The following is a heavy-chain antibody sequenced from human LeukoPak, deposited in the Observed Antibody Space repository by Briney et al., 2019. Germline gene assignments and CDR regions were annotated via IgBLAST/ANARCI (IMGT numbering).Heavy chain of an antibody. CDR2: IYYSGST. J-gene: IGHJ5*02. Sequence: SETLSLTCTVSGGSISSYYWSWIRQPPGKGLEWIGYIYYSGSTNYNPSLKSRATISVDTSKNQFSLKLSSVTAADTAVYYCARRERIAVAGTGNWFDPWGQGTLVTVSS. CDR3: ARRERIAVAGTGNWFDP. D-gene: IGHD6-19*01. CDR1: GGSISSYY. V-gene: IGHV4-59*08.